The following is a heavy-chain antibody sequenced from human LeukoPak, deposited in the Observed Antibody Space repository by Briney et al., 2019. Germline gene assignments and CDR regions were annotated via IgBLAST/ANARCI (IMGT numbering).Heavy chain of an antibody. Sequence: PGGSLRLSCAASGFTFDDYAMHWVRQAPGKGLEWVSGISWNSGSIGYADSVKGRFTISRDNAKNSLYLQMNSLRAEDTALYYCAKDIGFGYSNWFDPWGQGTLVTVSS. CDR1: GFTFDDYA. D-gene: IGHD3-10*01. CDR2: ISWNSGSI. V-gene: IGHV3-9*01. J-gene: IGHJ5*02. CDR3: AKDIGFGYSNWFDP.